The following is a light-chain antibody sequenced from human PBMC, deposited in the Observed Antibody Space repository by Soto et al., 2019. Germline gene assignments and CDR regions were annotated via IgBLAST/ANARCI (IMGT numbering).Light chain of an antibody. CDR3: SSYASSSALVV. Sequence: QSVLTQPASVSGSPGQSISISCTGTSSDVGGYNYVSWYQHHPGTAPKLIIFEVSNRPSGVSNRFSGSKSGNTASLTISGLQAEDEAIYYCSSYASSSALVVFGGGTKLTVL. J-gene: IGLJ2*01. CDR1: SSDVGGYNY. CDR2: EVS. V-gene: IGLV2-14*01.